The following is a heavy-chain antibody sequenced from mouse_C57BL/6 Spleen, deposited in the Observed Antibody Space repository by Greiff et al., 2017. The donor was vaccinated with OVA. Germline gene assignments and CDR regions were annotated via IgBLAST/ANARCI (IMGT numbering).Heavy chain of an antibody. J-gene: IGHJ2*01. CDR3: ARRGNGYDVDY. V-gene: IGHV1-52*01. CDR1: GYTFTSYW. Sequence: VQLQQPGAELVRPGSSVKLSCKASGYTFTSYWMHWVKQRPIQGLEWIGNIDPSDSETHYNQKFKDKATLTVDKSSSTAYMQLSSLTSEDSAVHYCARRGNGYDVDYWGQGTTLTVSS. CDR2: IDPSDSET. D-gene: IGHD2-2*01.